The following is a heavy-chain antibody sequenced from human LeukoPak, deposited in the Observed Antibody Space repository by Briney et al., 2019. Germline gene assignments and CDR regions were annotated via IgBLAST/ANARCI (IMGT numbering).Heavy chain of an antibody. D-gene: IGHD5-24*01. CDR1: GFTFKNYG. CDR3: AKRDGEDEFDY. V-gene: IGHV3-30*02. CDR2: IQPNGNDK. J-gene: IGHJ4*02. Sequence: PGGSLRLSCAASGFTFKNYGMHWVRQAPGKGLEWVALIQPNGNDKYYGDSVKGRFTVSRDNSKNSLYLQLNSLRAEDTALYYCAKRDGEDEFDYWGQGTLVTVSS.